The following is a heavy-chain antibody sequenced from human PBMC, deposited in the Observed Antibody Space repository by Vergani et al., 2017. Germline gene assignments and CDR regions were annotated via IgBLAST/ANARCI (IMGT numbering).Heavy chain of an antibody. CDR2: ISYDGSNK. V-gene: IGHV3-30-3*01. D-gene: IGHD5-12*01. CDR3: ARDLVPVATTNPDY. CDR1: GFTFSSYA. J-gene: IGHJ4*02. Sequence: VQLVESGGGLVQPGGSLRLSCAASGFTFSSYAMHWVRQAPGKGLEWVAVISYDGSNKYYADSVKGRFTISRDNSKNTLYLQMNSLRAEDTAVYYCARDLVPVATTNPDYWGQGTLVTVSS.